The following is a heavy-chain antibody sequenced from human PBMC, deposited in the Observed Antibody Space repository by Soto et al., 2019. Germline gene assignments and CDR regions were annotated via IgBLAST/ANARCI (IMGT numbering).Heavy chain of an antibody. CDR1: GFTFSSYA. D-gene: IGHD5-12*01. CDR2: IWYDGSNK. Sequence: QVQLVESGGGVVQPGRSLRLSCAASGFTFSSYAMHWVRQAPGKGLEWVAVIWYDGSNKYYADSVMGRFTISRDNSKNTVYLQMNSLRADDTAVYYCARDRRTSYRDYDPEPFDYWGQGTLVIVSS. V-gene: IGHV3-33*01. J-gene: IGHJ4*02. CDR3: ARDRRTSYRDYDPEPFDY.